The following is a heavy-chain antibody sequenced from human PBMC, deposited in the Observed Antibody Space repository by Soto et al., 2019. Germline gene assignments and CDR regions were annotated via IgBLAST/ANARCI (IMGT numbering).Heavy chain of an antibody. Sequence: DVQLLESGGDLVQPGGSLRLSCVASGFTFSSYAMNWVRQAPGMGLEWVSSISGSGGSIYYADSVKGRFAISRDNSKNPLFLQMSRLRVEDPAYYYGVEGIRNGYDCLDYWGQGPLVTVSS. CDR2: ISGSGGSI. V-gene: IGHV3-23*01. CDR1: GFTFSSYA. CDR3: VEGIRNGYDCLDY. D-gene: IGHD5-18*01. J-gene: IGHJ4*02.